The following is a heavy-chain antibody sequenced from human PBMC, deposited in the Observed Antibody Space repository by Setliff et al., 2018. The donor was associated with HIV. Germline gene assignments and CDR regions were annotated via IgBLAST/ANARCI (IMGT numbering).Heavy chain of an antibody. D-gene: IGHD6-13*01. CDR3: ARVPIGADGASD. J-gene: IGHJ4*02. Sequence: GESLKISCKGSGYSFSSYWIGWVRQKPGKGLEWMGIIHPGDSNIKYSPSFRGQVTISTDKSISIAYLQWSSLKASDTAMYYCARVPIGADGASDWGQGTLVTVSS. V-gene: IGHV5-51*01. CDR1: GYSFSSYW. CDR2: IHPGDSNI.